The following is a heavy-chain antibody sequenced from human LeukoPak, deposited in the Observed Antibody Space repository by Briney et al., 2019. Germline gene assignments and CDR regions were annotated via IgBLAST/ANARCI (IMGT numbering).Heavy chain of an antibody. J-gene: IGHJ4*02. CDR1: GYTFTSYY. CDR3: AREDSSGWYVFDY. Sequence: ASVKVSCKASGYTFTSYYMRWVRPAPGQGLEWVGIINPSGGSTSYAQKFQGRVTMTRDTSTSTVYMELSSLRSEDTAVYYCAREDSSGWYVFDYWGQGTLVTVSS. D-gene: IGHD6-19*01. CDR2: INPSGGST. V-gene: IGHV1-46*01.